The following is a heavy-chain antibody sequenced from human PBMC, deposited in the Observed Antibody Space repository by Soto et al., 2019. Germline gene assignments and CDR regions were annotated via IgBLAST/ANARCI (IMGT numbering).Heavy chain of an antibody. V-gene: IGHV1-2*02. D-gene: IGHD6-19*01. Sequence: SSVKVSCKASGYTFTGYETHWVRQAPGQGLEWMGWINSNSGGTNYAQKRQGRVTMPRDTSISPAYLALSRLRSDDTAVHYRASLAVASPYYWFVPWGEGKGVTVSS. CDR1: GYTFTGYE. CDR3: ASLAVASPYYWFVP. CDR2: INSNSGGT. J-gene: IGHJ5*02.